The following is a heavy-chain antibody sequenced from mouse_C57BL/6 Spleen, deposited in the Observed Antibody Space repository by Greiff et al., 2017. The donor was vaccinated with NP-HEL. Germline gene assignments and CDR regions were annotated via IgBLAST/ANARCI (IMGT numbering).Heavy chain of an antibody. D-gene: IGHD1-1*01. CDR1: GFTFSSYA. J-gene: IGHJ2*01. CDR3: AREPYYYGSSYDY. Sequence: EVMLVESGGGLVKPGGSLKLSCAASGFTFSSYAMSWVRQTPEKRLEWVATISDGGSYTYYPDNVKGRFTISRDNAKNNLYLQMSHLKSEDTAMYYCAREPYYYGSSYDYWGQGTTLTVSS. CDR2: ISDGGSYT. V-gene: IGHV5-4*01.